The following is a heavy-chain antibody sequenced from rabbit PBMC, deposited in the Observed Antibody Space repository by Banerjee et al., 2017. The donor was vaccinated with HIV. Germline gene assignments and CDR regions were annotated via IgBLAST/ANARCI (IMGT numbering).Heavy chain of an antibody. J-gene: IGHJ4*01. D-gene: IGHD6-1*01. Sequence: QEQLEESGGDLVKPEGSLTLTCTASGFSFSSNYWICWVRQAPGKGLEWIACINSSSGNTVYATWARGRFTISKASSTTVTLQMTSLTAADTATYFCASSIGYVYAAFGLWGQGTLVTVS. CDR3: ASSIGYVYAAFGL. CDR2: INSSSGNT. V-gene: IGHV1S45*01. CDR1: GFSFSSNYW.